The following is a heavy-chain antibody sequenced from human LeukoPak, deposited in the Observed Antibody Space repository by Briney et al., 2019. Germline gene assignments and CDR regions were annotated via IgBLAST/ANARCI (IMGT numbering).Heavy chain of an antibody. CDR2: MSGSGDST. CDR1: VFTFCIYA. V-gene: IGHV3-23*01. D-gene: IGHD4-17*01. Sequence: PGGSLSLSCAVSVFTFCIYAMRGARRAPGGGVEGVSAMSGSGDSTHYVDSVKGRFTIYRDKSKHTLYLQMNSLRDDDTDVYYCAKGIGDYYYYYGMDVWGQGTTV. J-gene: IGHJ6*02. CDR3: AKGIGDYYYYYGMDV.